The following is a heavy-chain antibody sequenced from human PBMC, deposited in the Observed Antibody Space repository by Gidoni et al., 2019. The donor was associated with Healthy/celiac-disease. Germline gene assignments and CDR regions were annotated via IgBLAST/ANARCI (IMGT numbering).Heavy chain of an antibody. J-gene: IGHJ4*02. Sequence: QVQLVQSGAEVKKPGASVKVSCKASGYTFTSYYLHWVRQAPGQGLEWMGIINPSGGSTSYAQKFQGRVTMTRDTSTSTVYMELSSLRSEDTAVYYCARDHCSGGSCYSATYYFDYWGQGTLVTVSS. CDR1: GYTFTSYY. CDR3: ARDHCSGGSCYSATYYFDY. V-gene: IGHV1-46*01. CDR2: INPSGGST. D-gene: IGHD2-15*01.